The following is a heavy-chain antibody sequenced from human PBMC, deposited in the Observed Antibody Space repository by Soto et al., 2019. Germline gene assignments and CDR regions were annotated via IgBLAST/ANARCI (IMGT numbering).Heavy chain of an antibody. CDR2: IYPGDSDT. J-gene: IGHJ4*02. V-gene: IGHV5-51*01. Sequence: PGESLKISCKGSGYSFTSYWIGWVRQMPGKGLEWMGIIYPGDSDTRYSPSFQGQVTISADKSISTAYLQWCSLKASDTAMYYCASPGAYYYDSSGYSFDYWGQGTLVTVSS. D-gene: IGHD3-22*01. CDR1: GYSFTSYW. CDR3: ASPGAYYYDSSGYSFDY.